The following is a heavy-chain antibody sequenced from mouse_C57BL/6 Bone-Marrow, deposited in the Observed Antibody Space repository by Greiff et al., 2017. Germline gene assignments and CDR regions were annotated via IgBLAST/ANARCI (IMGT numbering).Heavy chain of an antibody. CDR2: FHPYNDDT. D-gene: IGHD1-1*01. J-gene: IGHJ3*01. CDR3: ARGDYGRSSFAY. V-gene: IGHV1-47*01. Sequence: QVQLKESGAELVKPGASVKMSCKASGYTFTTYPIEWMKQNHGKSLEWIGNFHPYNDDTKYNEKFKGKATLTVEKSSSTVYLELSRLTSDDSAVYYCARGDYGRSSFAYWGQGTLVTVSA. CDR1: GYTFTTYP.